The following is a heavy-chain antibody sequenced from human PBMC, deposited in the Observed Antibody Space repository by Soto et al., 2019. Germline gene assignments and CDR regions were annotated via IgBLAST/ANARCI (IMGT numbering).Heavy chain of an antibody. CDR3: ARRRITMIVVVFDAFDI. CDR2: IYHSGST. D-gene: IGHD3-22*01. V-gene: IGHV4-4*02. Sequence: QVQLQESGPGLVKPSGTLSLTRAVSGGSISSSYWWSWVRQPPGKGLEWIGEIYHSGSTNYNPSLKSRGNISVDKSKNQFSLKLSSVTAADTAVYYCARRRITMIVVVFDAFDIWGQGTMVTVSS. J-gene: IGHJ3*02. CDR1: GGSISSSYW.